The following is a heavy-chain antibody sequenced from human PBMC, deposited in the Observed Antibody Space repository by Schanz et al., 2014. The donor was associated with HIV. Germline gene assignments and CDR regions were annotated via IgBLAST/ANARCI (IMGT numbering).Heavy chain of an antibody. CDR1: GFPFSSSV. Sequence: EVQLLESGGGLKQPGGSLRLSCVVSGFPFSSSVMSWVRQAPGKGLEWVSSISGSGGSTYYADSVKGRFTISRDNSKNTLSLQMSSLRAEDTAVYYCARDLCGKDDYWGQGTLVTVSS. CDR2: ISGSGGST. J-gene: IGHJ4*02. V-gene: IGHV3-23*01. D-gene: IGHD2-15*01. CDR3: ARDLCGKDDY.